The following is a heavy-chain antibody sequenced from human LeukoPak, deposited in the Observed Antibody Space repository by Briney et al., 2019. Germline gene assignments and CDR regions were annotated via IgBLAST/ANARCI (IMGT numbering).Heavy chain of an antibody. D-gene: IGHD4-23*01. Sequence: GRSLRLSCAASGFTFSSYAMHWVRQAPGKGLEWVAVISYDGSNKYYADSVKGRFTISRDNSKNTVYLQMNSLRAEDTAVYNCARDYGGNLDYWGQGTLVTVSS. CDR1: GFTFSSYA. J-gene: IGHJ4*02. V-gene: IGHV3-30-3*01. CDR3: ARDYGGNLDY. CDR2: ISYDGSNK.